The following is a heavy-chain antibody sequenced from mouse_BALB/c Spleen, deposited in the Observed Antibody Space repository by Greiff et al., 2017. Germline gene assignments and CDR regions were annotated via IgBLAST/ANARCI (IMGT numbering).Heavy chain of an antibody. Sequence: DVKLVESGGGLVQPGGSLKLSCAASGFTFSSYTMSWVRQTPEKRLEWVAYISNGGGSTYYPDTVKGRFTISRDNAKNTLYLQMSSLKSEDTAMYYCARQNGNYGGWYFDVWGAGTTVTVSS. CDR2: ISNGGGST. V-gene: IGHV5-12-2*01. D-gene: IGHD2-1*01. J-gene: IGHJ1*01. CDR3: ARQNGNYGGWYFDV. CDR1: GFTFSSYT.